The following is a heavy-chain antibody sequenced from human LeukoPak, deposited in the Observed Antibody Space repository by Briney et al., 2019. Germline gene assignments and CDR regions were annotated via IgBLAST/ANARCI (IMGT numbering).Heavy chain of an antibody. CDR2: ISSSGSTM. CDR3: ARSLRYFDWLPFDY. D-gene: IGHD3-9*01. V-gene: IGHV3-48*03. J-gene: IGHJ4*02. CDR1: GFTFSSYE. Sequence: GGSLRLSCAASGFTFSSYEMNWVRQAPGKGLEWVSYISSSGSTMYYADSVKGRFTISRDNAKNSLYLQMNSLRAEDTAVYYCARSLRYFDWLPFDYWGQGTLVTVSS.